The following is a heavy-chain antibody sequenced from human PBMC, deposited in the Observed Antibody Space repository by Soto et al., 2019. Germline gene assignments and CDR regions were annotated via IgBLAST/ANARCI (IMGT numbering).Heavy chain of an antibody. J-gene: IGHJ6*02. D-gene: IGHD2-15*01. CDR3: AREGLVLVPTTVNSDSYYYAMDV. CDR1: GDTFSTYT. CDR2: IIPRSATS. Sequence: QVQLVQSGTEVKKPGSSVKVSCKASGDTFSTYTITWMRQAPGQGLEWMGGIIPRSATSNYAQRFQGRVTFTAYESTSTAYVEPGSLRPEDTAGYYCAREGLVLVPTTVNSDSYYYAMDVWGQGTTITVSS. V-gene: IGHV1-69*12.